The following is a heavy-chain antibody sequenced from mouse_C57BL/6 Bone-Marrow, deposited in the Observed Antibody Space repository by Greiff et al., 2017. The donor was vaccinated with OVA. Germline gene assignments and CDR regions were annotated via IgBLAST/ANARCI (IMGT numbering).Heavy chain of an antibody. CDR3: ARHGKLYYFDY. V-gene: IGHV5-6*01. J-gene: IGHJ2*01. CDR1: GFTFSSYG. D-gene: IGHD4-1*01. CDR2: ISSGGSYT. Sequence: EVHLVESGGDLVKPGGSLKLSCAASGFTFSSYGMSWVRQTPDKRLEWVATISSGGSYTYYPDSVKGRFTISRDNAKNTLYLQMSSLKSEDTAMYYCARHGKLYYFDYWGQGTTLTVSS.